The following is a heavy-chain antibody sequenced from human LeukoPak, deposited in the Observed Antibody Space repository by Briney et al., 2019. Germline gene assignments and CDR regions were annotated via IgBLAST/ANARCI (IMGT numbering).Heavy chain of an antibody. CDR2: ISAYNGNT. V-gene: IGHV1-18*01. CDR3: AREGYYGSGSYPEFDY. J-gene: IGHJ4*02. D-gene: IGHD3-10*01. Sequence: ASVKVSCKASGYTFTSYGISWVRQAPGQGLEWMGWISAYNGNTNYAQKLQGRVTMTTDTSTSTAYMELRSLRSDDTAVYYCAREGYYGSGSYPEFDYWGQGTLVTVSS. CDR1: GYTFTSYG.